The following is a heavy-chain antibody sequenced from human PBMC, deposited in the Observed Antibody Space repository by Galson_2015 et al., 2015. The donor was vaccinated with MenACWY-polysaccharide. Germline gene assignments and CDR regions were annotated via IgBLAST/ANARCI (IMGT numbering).Heavy chain of an antibody. D-gene: IGHD4-17*01. Sequence: SVKVSCKASGYTFTNYDINWVRQATGQGLEWMGWINPKSGYSGYAQRFHGRVTLTKDTSISTAYLELSGLRSEDTAVYYCARTYGDFDYWGQGTLFTVSS. J-gene: IGHJ4*02. CDR3: ARTYGDFDY. CDR2: INPKSGYS. CDR1: GYTFTNYD. V-gene: IGHV1-8*01.